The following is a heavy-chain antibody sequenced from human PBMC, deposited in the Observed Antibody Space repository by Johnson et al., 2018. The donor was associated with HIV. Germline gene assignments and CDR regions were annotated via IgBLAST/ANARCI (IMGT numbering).Heavy chain of an antibody. Sequence: QVQLVESGGGVVRPGGSLRLSCAASGFTFSSYGMHWVRQAPGKGLEWVAVISYDGSNKYYADSVKGRFTISRDNSKNTLYLQMNSLRAEDTAVYYCAKCVYSSSSWMLFDIWGQGTMVTVSS. V-gene: IGHV3-30*18. CDR1: GFTFSSYG. CDR2: ISYDGSNK. CDR3: AKCVYSSSSWMLFDI. J-gene: IGHJ3*02. D-gene: IGHD6-6*01.